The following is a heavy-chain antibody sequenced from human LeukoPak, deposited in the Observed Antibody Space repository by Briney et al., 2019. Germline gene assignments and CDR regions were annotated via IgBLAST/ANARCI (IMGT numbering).Heavy chain of an antibody. CDR2: VNSDGSTT. CDR3: ARGYYSSSRFDS. CDR1: GFPFSNYW. D-gene: IGHD6-13*01. V-gene: IGHV3-74*01. Sequence: GGSLILSCAASGFPFSNYWMHWVRQAPGKGLVWVSRVNSDGSTTNYADSVKGRFTISRDNAENTLYMRMNSLRPEDTAVYYCARGYYSSSRFDSWGQGTLVTVSS. J-gene: IGHJ4*02.